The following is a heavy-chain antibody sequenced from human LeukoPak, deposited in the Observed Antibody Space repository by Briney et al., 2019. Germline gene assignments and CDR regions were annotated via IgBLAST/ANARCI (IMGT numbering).Heavy chain of an antibody. CDR2: IYTRGST. CDR1: GGSISSYY. J-gene: IGHJ5*02. CDR3: ARHHLPYCSSTSCYTAGINWFDP. Sequence: SETLSLTCTVSGGSISSYYWSWIRQPPGKGLEWIGYIYTRGSTNYNPSLKSRVTISVDTSKNQFSLKLSSVTAADTAVYYCARHHLPYCSSTSCYTAGINWFDPWGQGTLVTVSS. D-gene: IGHD2-2*02. V-gene: IGHV4-4*09.